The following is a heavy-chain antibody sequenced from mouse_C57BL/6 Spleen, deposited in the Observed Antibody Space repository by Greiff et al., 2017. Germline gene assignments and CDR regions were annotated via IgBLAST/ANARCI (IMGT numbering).Heavy chain of an antibody. CDR1: GFNIKDDY. J-gene: IGHJ3*01. CDR2: IDPENGDT. CDR3: TTCLGLASFAY. V-gene: IGHV14-4*01. D-gene: IGHD2-4*01. Sequence: VQLQQSGAELVRPGASVKLSCTASGFNIKDDYMHWVKQRPEPGLEWIGWIDPENGDTEYASKFQGKATITADTSSNTAYLQLSSLTSEDTAVYYCTTCLGLASFAYWGQGTLVTVSA.